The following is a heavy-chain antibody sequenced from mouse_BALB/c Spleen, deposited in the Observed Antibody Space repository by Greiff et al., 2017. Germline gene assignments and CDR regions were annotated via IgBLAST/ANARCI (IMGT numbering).Heavy chain of an antibody. J-gene: IGHJ1*01. D-gene: IGHD2-1*01. CDR3: AREGNYVWYFDV. Sequence: DVKLVESGGGLVQPGGSLKLSCAASGFTFSSYGMSWVRQTPDKRLELVATINSNGGSTYYPDSVKGRFTISRDNAKNTLYLQMSSLKSEDTAMYYCAREGNYVWYFDVWGAGTTVTVSS. V-gene: IGHV5-6-3*01. CDR1: GFTFSSYG. CDR2: INSNGGST.